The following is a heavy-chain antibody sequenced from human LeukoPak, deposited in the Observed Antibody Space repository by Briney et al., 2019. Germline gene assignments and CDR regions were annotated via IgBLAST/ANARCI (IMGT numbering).Heavy chain of an antibody. J-gene: IGHJ5*02. CDR2: INPNSGDT. Sequence: ASVKVSCKASGYTFTTYDINWVRQATGQGLEWMGWINPNSGDTGNAQKFQGRLTITRNTSITTAYLELSSLRSDDTAVYYCARGRSTSGWLNWFDPWGQGTLVTVSS. D-gene: IGHD6-19*01. V-gene: IGHV1-8*03. CDR1: GYTFTTYD. CDR3: ARGRSTSGWLNWFDP.